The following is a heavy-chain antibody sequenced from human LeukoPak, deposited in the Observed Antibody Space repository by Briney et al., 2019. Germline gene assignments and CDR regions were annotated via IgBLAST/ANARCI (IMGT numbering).Heavy chain of an antibody. CDR2: ISSSSSYI. V-gene: IGHV3-21*01. CDR1: GFTFSRYA. CDR3: ARDLRKRAMDV. Sequence: PGGSLRLSCAASGFTFSRYAMTWVRQAPGKGLEWVSAISSSSSYIYYADSVKGRFTISRDNAKNSLYLQMNSLRAEDTAVYYCARDLRKRAMDVWGQGTTVTVSS. J-gene: IGHJ6*02.